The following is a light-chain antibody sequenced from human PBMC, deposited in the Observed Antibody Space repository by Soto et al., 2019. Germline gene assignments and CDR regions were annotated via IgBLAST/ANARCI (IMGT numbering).Light chain of an antibody. CDR2: AAS. CDR3: QQYGGSSGT. J-gene: IGKJ1*01. CDR1: QDLTYW. V-gene: IGKV1D-16*01. Sequence: DIRLTQSPSSVSASVGDRVTITCRASQDLTYWLAWYQQRPGKAPKCLIYAASILQSGVPSRFSGSGSGTDFTLTISRLEPEDFAVYYCQQYGGSSGTFGQGTKVDIK.